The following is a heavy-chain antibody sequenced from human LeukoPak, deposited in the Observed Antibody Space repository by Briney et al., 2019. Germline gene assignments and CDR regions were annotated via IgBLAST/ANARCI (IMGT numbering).Heavy chain of an antibody. CDR3: ARGDPSYSTNWFDP. CDR1: GYTFTGYY. Sequence: ASVKVSCKASGYTFTGYYMHWVRQAPGQGLEWMGWINPNSGGTNYAQKFQGRVAITRDTSASTAYMDLSSLRSEDTAVYYCARGDPSYSTNWFDPWGQGTLVSVTS. V-gene: IGHV1-2*02. D-gene: IGHD4-11*01. J-gene: IGHJ5*02. CDR2: INPNSGGT.